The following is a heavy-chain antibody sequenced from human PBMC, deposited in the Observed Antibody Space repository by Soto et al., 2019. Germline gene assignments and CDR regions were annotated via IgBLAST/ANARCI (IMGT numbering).Heavy chain of an antibody. V-gene: IGHV4-30-4*01. D-gene: IGHD3-22*01. CDR3: AKMSYFYDKWYLDL. CDR2: VYYSGTT. Sequence: QLQESGPGLVKPSQTLSLTCTVSGASINNNDYYWSWIRQTPGKGLEWIGYVYYSGTTDYIPSLQSRLSMSIDKSQNQFTLKLNSVTAADTATYYFAKMSYFYDKWYLDLLGRGTLVSVAS. CDR1: GASINNNDYY. J-gene: IGHJ2*01.